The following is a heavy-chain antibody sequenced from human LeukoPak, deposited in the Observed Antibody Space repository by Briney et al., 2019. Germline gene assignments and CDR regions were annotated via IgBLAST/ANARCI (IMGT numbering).Heavy chain of an antibody. J-gene: IGHJ4*02. D-gene: IGHD6-19*01. CDR3: AKRSAESSGYFDS. CDR1: GITFIHYS. CDR2: ITGSGKFT. Sequence: GGSLRLSCAASGITFIHYSMTWVRQAPGKGLEWVSAITGSGKFTDYADSVKGRFTISRDNSKNTLYLQMNSLRAEDTAIYYCAKRSAESSGYFDSWGQGTLVTVSS. V-gene: IGHV3-23*01.